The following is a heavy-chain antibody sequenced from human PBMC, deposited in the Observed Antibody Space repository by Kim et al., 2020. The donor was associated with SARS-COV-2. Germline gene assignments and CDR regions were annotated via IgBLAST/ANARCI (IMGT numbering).Heavy chain of an antibody. CDR3: ATFGSSSYCGGDCYGGDYYYYGMDV. V-gene: IGHV3-9*01. CDR1: GFTFDDYA. Sequence: GGSLRLSCAASGFTFDDYAMYWVRQAPGKGLEWVSGISWNSGSIGYADSVKGRFTISRDNAKNSLYLQMNSLRAEDTALYYCATFGSSSYCGGDCYGGDYYYYGMDVWGQGTTVTVSS. D-gene: IGHD2-21*02. J-gene: IGHJ6*02. CDR2: ISWNSGSI.